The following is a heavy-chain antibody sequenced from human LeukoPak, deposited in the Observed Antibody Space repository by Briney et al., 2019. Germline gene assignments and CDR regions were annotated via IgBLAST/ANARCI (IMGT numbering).Heavy chain of an antibody. CDR2: IYYTGST. CDR1: GGSISSSSYY. V-gene: IGHV4-39*01. J-gene: IGHJ4*02. D-gene: IGHD1-26*01. CDR3: ARGSWSSPIDY. Sequence: PSETLSLTCTVSGGSISSSSYYWGWIRQPPGKGLEWVGSIYYTGSTYCNPSLKSRVTISVDTSKDQLSLKLSSVTAAETAVYYCARGSWSSPIDYWGQGTLVTVSS.